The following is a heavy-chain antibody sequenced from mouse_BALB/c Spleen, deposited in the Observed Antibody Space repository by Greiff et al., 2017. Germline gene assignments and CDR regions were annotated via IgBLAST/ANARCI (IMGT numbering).Heavy chain of an antibody. J-gene: IGHJ2*01. D-gene: IGHD2-1*01. Sequence: EVMLVESGGGLVKPGGSLKLSCAASGFTFSSYAMSWVRQTPEKRLEWVATISSGGSYTYYPDSVKGRFTISRDNAKNTLYLQMSSLRSEDTAMYYCAIRDGIFDYWGQGTTLTVSS. CDR3: AIRDGIFDY. V-gene: IGHV5-9-1*01. CDR1: GFTFSSYA. CDR2: ISSGGSYT.